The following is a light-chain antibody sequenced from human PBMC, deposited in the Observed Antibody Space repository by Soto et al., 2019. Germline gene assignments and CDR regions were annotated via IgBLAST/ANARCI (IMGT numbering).Light chain of an antibody. CDR3: QQYGSSPIT. Sequence: IVLTQSPGTLSLSPGERATLSCRASQSVGSRFLAWYQQKPGQAPRLLISGTFNRATGIPARFSGSGSGTDFTLSISRLEPEDFAVYYCQQYGSSPITFGQGTKVDI. V-gene: IGKV3-20*01. CDR2: GTF. CDR1: QSVGSRF. J-gene: IGKJ1*01.